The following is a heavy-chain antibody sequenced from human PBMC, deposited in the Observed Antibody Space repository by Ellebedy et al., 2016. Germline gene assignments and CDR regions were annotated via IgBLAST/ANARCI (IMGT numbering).Heavy chain of an antibody. Sequence: GESLKISCAASGFTVSSNYMSWIRQAPGKGLEWVSYISSSGSTIYYADSVKGRFTISRDNAKNSLYLQMNSLRAEDTAVYYCAKAKDHHYDILTGYFSYWGQGTLVTVSS. J-gene: IGHJ4*02. CDR3: AKAKDHHYDILTGYFSY. CDR2: ISSSGSTI. D-gene: IGHD3-9*01. V-gene: IGHV3-11*01. CDR1: GFTVSSNY.